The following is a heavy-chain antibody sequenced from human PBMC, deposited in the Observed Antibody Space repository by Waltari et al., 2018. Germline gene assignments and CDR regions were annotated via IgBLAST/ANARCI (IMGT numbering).Heavy chain of an antibody. J-gene: IGHJ6*03. CDR3: ARHSSQFYYYYYMDV. D-gene: IGHD6-19*01. Sequence: QVQLVQSGAEVKKPGSSVKVSCKASGGTFSSYAISWVRQDPGQGLDWMGGIIPIFGTSTYAQKFQGRGTMTADKSTSTAYMELSSLRSEDTAVYYCARHSSQFYYYYYMDVWGKGTTVTVSS. V-gene: IGHV1-69*14. CDR2: IIPIFGTS. CDR1: GGTFSSYA.